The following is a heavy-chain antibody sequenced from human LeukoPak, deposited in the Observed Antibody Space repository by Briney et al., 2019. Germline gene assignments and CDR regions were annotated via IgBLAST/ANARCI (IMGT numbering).Heavy chain of an antibody. CDR2: INHSGSA. CDR3: ARSGIEDIVLMVYAHFDY. J-gene: IGHJ4*02. CDR1: GGSFSGYY. V-gene: IGHV4-34*01. D-gene: IGHD2-8*01. Sequence: SETLSLTCAVYGGSFSGYYWSWIRQPPGKGLEWIGEINHSGSANYNPSLKSRVTISVDTSKNQFSLKLSSVTAADTAVYYCARSGIEDIVLMVYAHFDYWGQGTLVTVSS.